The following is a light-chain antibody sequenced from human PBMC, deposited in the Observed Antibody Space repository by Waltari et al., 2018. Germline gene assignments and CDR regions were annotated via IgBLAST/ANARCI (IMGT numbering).Light chain of an antibody. CDR1: QSISNW. CDR2: GAS. CDR3: QQYFGLPLT. Sequence: DIQMTQSPSSVSAFVGDRVTITCRASQSISNWLAWYQQKPGKAPKLLIYGASNLHSGVPSRFSGSGAGTDFTLTISSLQAEDVAVYYCQQYFGLPLTFGGGTKLEIK. J-gene: IGKJ4*01. V-gene: IGKV1-12*01.